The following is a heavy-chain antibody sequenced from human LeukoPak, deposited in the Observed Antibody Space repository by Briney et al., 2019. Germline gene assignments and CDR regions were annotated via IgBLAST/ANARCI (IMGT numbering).Heavy chain of an antibody. Sequence: GASVKVSCKASGYTFTGYYMHWVRQAPGQGLEWMGWINPNSGGTNYAQKFQGWVTMTRDTSISTAYMELSRLRSDDTAVYYCARAHNMVRGAGNAFDIWGQGTMVTVSS. CDR3: ARAHNMVRGAGNAFDI. CDR2: INPNSGGT. CDR1: GYTFTGYY. V-gene: IGHV1-2*04. D-gene: IGHD3-10*01. J-gene: IGHJ3*02.